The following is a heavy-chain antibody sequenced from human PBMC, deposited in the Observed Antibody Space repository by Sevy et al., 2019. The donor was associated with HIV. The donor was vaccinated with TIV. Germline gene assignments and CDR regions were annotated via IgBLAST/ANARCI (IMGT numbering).Heavy chain of an antibody. CDR3: ARPDRRGITGSLDV. J-gene: IGHJ6*02. CDR1: GFTFSNYA. D-gene: IGHD3-3*01. CDR2: ISAGGTTTGGGTT. Sequence: GGSLRLSCAASGFTFSNYAMNWVRQAPGKGLEWVSVISAGGTTTGGGTTYFAESVKGRFFISRDNSQNTLYLQMNNLRAEDTAVYYCARPDRRGITGSLDVWGQGTAVTVSS. V-gene: IGHV3-23*01.